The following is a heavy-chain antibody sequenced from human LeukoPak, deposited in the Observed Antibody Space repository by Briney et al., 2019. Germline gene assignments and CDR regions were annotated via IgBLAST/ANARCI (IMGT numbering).Heavy chain of an antibody. V-gene: IGHV3-21*01. CDR1: GFTFSSYS. Sequence: GGSLRLSWAASGFTFSSYSMNWVRQAPGKGLEWVSSISSSSSYADSVKGRFTISRDNAKNSLYLQMNSLRAEDTAVYYCARGSDFDYWGQGTLVTVSS. J-gene: IGHJ4*02. CDR2: ISSSSS. CDR3: ARGSDFDY. D-gene: IGHD1-26*01.